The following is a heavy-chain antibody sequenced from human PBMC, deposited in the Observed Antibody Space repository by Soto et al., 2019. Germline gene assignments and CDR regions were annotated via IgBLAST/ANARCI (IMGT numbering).Heavy chain of an antibody. D-gene: IGHD3-3*01. CDR3: ARHSTVNYDFWSGYPEVYFDY. V-gene: IGHV4-39*01. J-gene: IGHJ4*02. Sequence: QLQLQESGPGLVKPSETLSLTCTVSGGSISSSSYYWGWIRQPPGKGLEWIGSIYYSGSTYYNPSLQGRVTISVDTSKNQFSLKLSSVTAADTAVYYCARHSTVNYDFWSGYPEVYFDYWGQGTLVTVSS. CDR2: IYYSGST. CDR1: GGSISSSSYY.